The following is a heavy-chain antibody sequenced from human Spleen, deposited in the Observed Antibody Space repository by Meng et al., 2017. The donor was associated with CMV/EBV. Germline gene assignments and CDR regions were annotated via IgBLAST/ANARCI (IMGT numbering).Heavy chain of an antibody. CDR2: ISSSRSYI. CDR1: KFTFSTYT. CDR3: ARERLYQPLWGDAFDM. V-gene: IGHV3-21*01. J-gene: IGHJ3*02. D-gene: IGHD2-2*01. Sequence: GESLKISCAASKFTFSTYTMHWVRQAPGKGLEWVSSISSSRSYIYYTDSVKGRFTISRDNARNSLYLQMNSLRAEDTAVYYCARERLYQPLWGDAFDMWGLGTMVTVSS.